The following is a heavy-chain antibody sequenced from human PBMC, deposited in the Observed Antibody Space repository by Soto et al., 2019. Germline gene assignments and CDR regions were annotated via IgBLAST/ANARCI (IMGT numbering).Heavy chain of an antibody. D-gene: IGHD1-20*01. CDR1: GFTFSIYC. CDR3: AKDAGDNWNDENYFDY. CDR2: ISYDGSNK. Sequence: GGSLNLSCTASGFTFSIYCMNWVRQSPGKGLLWVAVISYDGSNKYYADSVKGRFTISRDNSKNTLYLQMNSLRAEDTAVYYCAKDAGDNWNDENYFDYWGQGTLVTVAS. J-gene: IGHJ4*02. V-gene: IGHV3-30*18.